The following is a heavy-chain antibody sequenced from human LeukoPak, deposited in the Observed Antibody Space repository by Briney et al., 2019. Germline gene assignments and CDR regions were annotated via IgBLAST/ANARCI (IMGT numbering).Heavy chain of an antibody. J-gene: IGHJ4*02. CDR1: GGSFSGYY. Sequence: SETLSLTCAVYGGSFSGYYWSWIRQPPGKGLEWIGEINHSGSTNYNPSLKSRVTISEDTSKNQFSLKLSSVTAADTAVYYCARGYSGSYGRFDYWGQGTLATVSS. CDR2: INHSGST. V-gene: IGHV4-34*01. D-gene: IGHD1-26*01. CDR3: ARGYSGSYGRFDY.